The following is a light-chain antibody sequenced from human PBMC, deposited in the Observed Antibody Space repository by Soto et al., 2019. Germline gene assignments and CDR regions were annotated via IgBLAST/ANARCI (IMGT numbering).Light chain of an antibody. CDR1: QSISSG. V-gene: IGKV1-5*01. Sequence: DIQLTQSPATRSASVGDTVTITCRASQSISSGLACYQQRPGRAPNLLISDASTLESGVTSRFSGSGSGTEFTITISSLQPDDFATYHCQQYSSYLITFGGGTTGDIK. CDR2: DAS. J-gene: IGKJ4*01. CDR3: QQYSSYLIT.